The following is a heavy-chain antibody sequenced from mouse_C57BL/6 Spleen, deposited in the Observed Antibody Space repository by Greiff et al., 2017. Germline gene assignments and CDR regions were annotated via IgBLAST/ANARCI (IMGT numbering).Heavy chain of an antibody. V-gene: IGHV1-64*01. J-gene: IGHJ4*01. CDR1: GYTFTSYW. CDR2: IHPTSGST. Sequence: QVQLQQPGAELVKPGASVKLSCKASGYTFTSYWMHWVKQRPGQGLEWIGMIHPTSGSTNYNEKFKGKATLTVDKSSSTAYMQLRSLTSEDSAVYDCASWIVTHYYALDYWGQGTSVTVSA. CDR3: ASWIVTHYYALDY. D-gene: IGHD2-5*01.